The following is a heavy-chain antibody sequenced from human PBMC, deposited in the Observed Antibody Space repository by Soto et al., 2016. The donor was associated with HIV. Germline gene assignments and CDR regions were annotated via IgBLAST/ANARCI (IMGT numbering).Heavy chain of an antibody. CDR1: GFTFSSYV. CDR3: AKDLPKSWYSLDYYYGMDV. Sequence: EVQLLESGGDLVQPGGSLRLSCAASGFTFSSYVMSWVRQAPGKGLEWVSAVSDDGTNTYYADSVKGRFTISRDNSKNTLYLQMNSLRAEDTAVYYCAKDLPKSWYSLDYYYGMDVWAKGPRSPSP. J-gene: IGHJ6*02. CDR2: VSDDGTNT. D-gene: IGHD2-15*01. V-gene: IGHV3-23*01.